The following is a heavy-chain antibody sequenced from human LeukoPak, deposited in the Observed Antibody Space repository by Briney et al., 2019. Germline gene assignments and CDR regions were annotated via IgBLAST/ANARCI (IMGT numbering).Heavy chain of an antibody. CDR3: ARANIVATTFDY. CDR1: GFTFSNYA. V-gene: IGHV3-23*01. J-gene: IGHJ4*02. Sequence: GGSLRLSCAASGFTFSNYAVSWVRQAPGKGLEWVSVISGSGGNTYYADSVKGRFTISRDNSKNTLYLQMNSLRAEDTAVYYCARANIVATTFDYWGQGTLVTVSS. CDR2: ISGSGGNT. D-gene: IGHD5-12*01.